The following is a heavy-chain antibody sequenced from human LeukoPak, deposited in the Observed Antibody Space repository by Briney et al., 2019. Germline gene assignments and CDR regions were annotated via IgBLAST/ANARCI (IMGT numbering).Heavy chain of an antibody. Sequence: SGGSLRLSCAASGFMFSSNWMSWVRLAPGKGLEWVANIKEDGTETYYVDSVKGRFTIPRDNAKNSLYLQMNSLRVEDTAVYYCAKEGRSLQTYWGQGTLVTVSS. CDR3: AKEGRSLQTY. CDR2: IKEDGTET. D-gene: IGHD5-24*01. CDR1: GFMFSSNW. J-gene: IGHJ4*02. V-gene: IGHV3-7*03.